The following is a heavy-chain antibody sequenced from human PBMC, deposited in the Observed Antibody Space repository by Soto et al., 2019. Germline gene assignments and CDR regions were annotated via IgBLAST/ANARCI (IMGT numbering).Heavy chain of an antibody. CDR2: ISYSADKT. D-gene: IGHD1-7*01. CDR3: ARRSRTATTNWGAFDV. Sequence: EVQLLESGGGLVQPGGSLRLSCAASGFTFNTYVMNWVRQAPGKGLEWVSTISYSADKTHYADSVKGRFTISRDNSRDTLVLQMNSLRDDDAAVYYCARRSRTATTNWGAFDVWGQGTMVTVSS. J-gene: IGHJ3*01. CDR1: GFTFNTYV. V-gene: IGHV3-23*01.